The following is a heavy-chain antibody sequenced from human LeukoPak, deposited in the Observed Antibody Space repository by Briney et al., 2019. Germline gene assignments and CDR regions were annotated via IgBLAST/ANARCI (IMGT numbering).Heavy chain of an antibody. V-gene: IGHV4-61*02. CDR3: ARSPRLPQGQPNWFDP. Sequence: PSETLSLTCTVSGGSISSGSYYWSWIRQPAGKGLEWIGRIYTSGSTNYNPSLKSRVTISVDTSKNQFSLKLSSVTAADTAVYYCARSPRLPQGQPNWFDPWGQGTLVTVSS. CDR1: GGSISSGSYY. D-gene: IGHD4-11*01. J-gene: IGHJ5*02. CDR2: IYTSGST.